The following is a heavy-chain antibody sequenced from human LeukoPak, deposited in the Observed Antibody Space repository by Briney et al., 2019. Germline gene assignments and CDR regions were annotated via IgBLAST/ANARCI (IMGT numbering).Heavy chain of an antibody. D-gene: IGHD3-22*01. CDR1: GGSFSGYY. CDR3: ARGFHRYNYDSGAYSLY. V-gene: IGHV3-11*04. J-gene: IGHJ4*02. CDR2: ISSSSSTI. Sequence: LSLTCAVYGGSFSGYYWSWIRQPPGKGLEWISYISSSSSTIYYADSVRGRFTISRDNAKNSLYLQMNSLRAEDTAVYYCARGFHRYNYDSGAYSLYWGQGTLVTVSS.